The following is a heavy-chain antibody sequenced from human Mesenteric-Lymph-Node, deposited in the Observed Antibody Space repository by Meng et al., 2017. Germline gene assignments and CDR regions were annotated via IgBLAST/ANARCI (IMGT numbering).Heavy chain of an antibody. CDR1: GFTFSSYA. J-gene: IGHJ4*02. CDR2: ISGSGGST. V-gene: IGHV3-23*01. Sequence: GESLKISCAASGFTFSSYAMSWVRQAPGKGLEWVSAISGSGGSTYYADSVKGRFTISRDNSKNTLYLQMNSLRAEDTAVYYCAKDLIRWAALYYFDYWGQGTLVTVSS. D-gene: IGHD2-15*01. CDR3: AKDLIRWAALYYFDY.